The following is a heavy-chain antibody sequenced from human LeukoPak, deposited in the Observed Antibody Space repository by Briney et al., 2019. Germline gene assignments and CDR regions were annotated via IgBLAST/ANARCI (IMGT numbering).Heavy chain of an antibody. CDR2: ISSSGSTI. CDR1: GFTFSSYE. D-gene: IGHD6-19*01. J-gene: IGHJ6*03. CDR3: ARALDSSGWYGGYYYMDV. Sequence: GGSLRLSCAASGFTFSSYEMNWVRQAPGKGLEWVSYISSSGSTIYYADSVKGRFTISRDNSKNTLYLQMNSLRAEDTAVYYCARALDSSGWYGGYYYMDVWGKGTTVTISS. V-gene: IGHV3-48*03.